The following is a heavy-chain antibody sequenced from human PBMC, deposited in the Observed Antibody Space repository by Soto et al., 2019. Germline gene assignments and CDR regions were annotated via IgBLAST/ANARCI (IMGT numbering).Heavy chain of an antibody. D-gene: IGHD2-21*02. V-gene: IGHV4-31*03. CDR3: ARVRGGNSLHYYYYGMDV. CDR1: GGSISSGGYY. CDR2: IYYSGST. Sequence: SETLSLPCTVSGGSISSGGYYWSWIRQHPGKGLEWIGYIYYSGSTYYNPSLKSRVTISVDTSKNQFSLKLSSVTAADTAVYYCARVRGGNSLHYYYYGMDVWGQGTTVTVSS. J-gene: IGHJ6*02.